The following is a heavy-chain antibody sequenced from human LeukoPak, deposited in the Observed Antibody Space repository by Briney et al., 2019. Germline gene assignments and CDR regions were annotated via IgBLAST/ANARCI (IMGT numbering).Heavy chain of an antibody. CDR2: ISAYNGNT. CDR3: AREGQTGGDCFDY. Sequence: ASVKVSCKASGGTFSSYAISWVRQAPGQGLEWMGWISAYNGNTNYAQKLQGRVTMTTDTSTSTAYMELRSLRSDDPAVYYCAREGQTGGDCFDYWGQGTLVTVSS. J-gene: IGHJ4*02. CDR1: GGTFSSYA. V-gene: IGHV1-18*01. D-gene: IGHD2-8*02.